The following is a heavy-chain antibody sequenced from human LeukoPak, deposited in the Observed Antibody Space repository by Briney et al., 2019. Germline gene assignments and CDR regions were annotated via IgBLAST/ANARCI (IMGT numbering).Heavy chain of an antibody. CDR2: IYYSGST. CDR3: ARDLNYDSSGRNDY. CDR1: GGSISSGVYY. D-gene: IGHD3-22*01. V-gene: IGHV4-31*03. Sequence: SETLSLTCTVSGGSISSGVYYWSWIRQHPGKGLEWIGYIYYSGSTYYNPSLKSRVTISVDTSKNQFSLKLSSVTAADTAVYYCARDLNYDSSGRNDYWGQGTLVTVSS. J-gene: IGHJ4*02.